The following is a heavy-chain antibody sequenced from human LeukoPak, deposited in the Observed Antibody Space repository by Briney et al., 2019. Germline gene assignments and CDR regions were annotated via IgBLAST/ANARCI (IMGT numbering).Heavy chain of an antibody. J-gene: IGHJ4*02. D-gene: IGHD5-18*01. CDR3: ARASTRGYSYAW. Sequence: GASVKVSCKASGYTFTSYYMHWVRQAPGQGLEWMGIINPSGGSTSYAQKFQGRVTMTRDTSTSTVYMELRSLRSEDTAVYYCARASTRGYSYAWWGQGTLVTVSS. V-gene: IGHV1-46*01. CDR1: GYTFTSYY. CDR2: INPSGGST.